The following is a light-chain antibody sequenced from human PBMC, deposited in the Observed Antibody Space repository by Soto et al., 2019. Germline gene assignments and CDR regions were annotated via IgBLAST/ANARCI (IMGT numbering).Light chain of an antibody. CDR2: EVT. CDR1: SRDVGAYNY. V-gene: IGLV2-14*01. Sequence: QSALTQPASMSGSPGQSITISCTGTSRDVGAYNYVSWYQRYPGKAPKLIIYEVTNRPSGVSNRFSGSKSGNTASLTISGLQADDEADYYCLSYAGSYNFVFGSGTKVTVL. J-gene: IGLJ1*01. CDR3: LSYAGSYNFV.